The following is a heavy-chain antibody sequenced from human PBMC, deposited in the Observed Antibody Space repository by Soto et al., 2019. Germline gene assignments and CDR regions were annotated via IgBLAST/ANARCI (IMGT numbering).Heavy chain of an antibody. CDR3: ASQQLVHYYYGMDV. D-gene: IGHD6-13*01. Sequence: SETLSLTCTVSGSSISSSSYYWGWIRQPPGKGLEWIGSIYYSGSTYYNPSLKSRVTISVDTSKNQFSLKLSSVTAADTAVYYCASQQLVHYYYGMDVWGQGTTVTVSS. J-gene: IGHJ6*02. V-gene: IGHV4-39*01. CDR2: IYYSGST. CDR1: GSSISSSSYY.